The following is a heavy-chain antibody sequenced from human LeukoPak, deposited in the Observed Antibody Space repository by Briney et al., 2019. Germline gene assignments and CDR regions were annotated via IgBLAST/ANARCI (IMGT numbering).Heavy chain of an antibody. CDR1: GGSISSYY. J-gene: IGHJ5*02. Sequence: SETLSLTCTVSGGSISSYYWSWIRQPPGKGLEWIGYIYYSGSTNYNPSLKSRVTISVDTSKNQFSLKLSSVTAADTAVYYRARDRSYGSGPNWFDPWGQGTLVTVSS. V-gene: IGHV4-59*01. CDR3: ARDRSYGSGPNWFDP. D-gene: IGHD3-10*01. CDR2: IYYSGST.